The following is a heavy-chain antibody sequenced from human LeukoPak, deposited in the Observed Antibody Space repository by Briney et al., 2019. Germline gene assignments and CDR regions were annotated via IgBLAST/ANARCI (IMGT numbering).Heavy chain of an antibody. V-gene: IGHV4-38-2*02. J-gene: IGHJ6*03. Sequence: SETLSLTCTVSGYSISSGYYWGWIRQPPGKGLEWIGEINHSGSTNYNPSLKSRVTISVDTSKNQFSLKLSSVTAADTAVYYCARVVSGYCSGGSCRPPLYYYYYMDVWGKGTTVTVSS. D-gene: IGHD2-15*01. CDR2: INHSGST. CDR3: ARVVSGYCSGGSCRPPLYYYYYMDV. CDR1: GYSISSGYY.